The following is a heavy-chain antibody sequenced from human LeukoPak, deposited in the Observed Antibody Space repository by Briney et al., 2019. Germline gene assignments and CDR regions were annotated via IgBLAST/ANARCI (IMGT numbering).Heavy chain of an antibody. D-gene: IGHD3-9*01. J-gene: IGHJ6*02. CDR3: ARDRSGKETGYGRNYYYYGMDV. V-gene: IGHV3-30-3*01. Sequence: GGSLRLSCAASGFTFSSYAMHWVRQAPGKGLEWVAVISYDGSNKYYADSVKGRFTISRDNSKNTLYLQMNSLRAEDTAVYYCARDRSGKETGYGRNYYYYGMDVWGQGTTVTVSS. CDR1: GFTFSSYA. CDR2: ISYDGSNK.